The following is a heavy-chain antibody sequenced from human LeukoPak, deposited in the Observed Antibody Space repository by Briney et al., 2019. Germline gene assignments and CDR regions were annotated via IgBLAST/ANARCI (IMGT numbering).Heavy chain of an antibody. Sequence: SVKVSCKASGGTFSSYAISWVRQAPGQGLEWMGGIIPIFGTANYAQKFQGRVTITADESTSTAYMELSSLRSEDTAVYYCARSKELERSPYYYYGMDVWGQGTTVTVSS. V-gene: IGHV1-69*13. J-gene: IGHJ6*02. D-gene: IGHD1-1*01. CDR2: IIPIFGTA. CDR3: ARSKELERSPYYYYGMDV. CDR1: GGTFSSYA.